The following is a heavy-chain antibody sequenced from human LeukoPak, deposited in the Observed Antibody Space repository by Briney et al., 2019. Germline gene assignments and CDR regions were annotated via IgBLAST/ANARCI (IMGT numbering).Heavy chain of an antibody. Sequence: SGPPLVKPTQTLTLTCTFSGYSLSHSAVSGGWIRQPPGKALEGLALVYWDDGKRNSPSLKSRLTITKDTSKNQVVLTMTNMDPVDTATYYCAHRGMTTVFDYWGQGTLVTVSS. J-gene: IGHJ4*02. CDR1: GYSLSHSAVS. CDR3: AHRGMTTVFDY. CDR2: VYWDDGK. D-gene: IGHD4-11*01. V-gene: IGHV2-5*02.